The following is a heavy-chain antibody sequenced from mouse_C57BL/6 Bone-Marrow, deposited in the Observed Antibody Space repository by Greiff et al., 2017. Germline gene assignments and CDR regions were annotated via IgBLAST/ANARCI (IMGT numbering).Heavy chain of an antibody. J-gene: IGHJ3*01. D-gene: IGHD2-3*01. Sequence: QVQLQQPGAELVKPGASVQMSCKASGYTFTSYWITWVKQRPGQGLEWIGDIYPGSGSTNYNEKFKSKATLTVDTSSSTAYMQLSSLTSEDSAVYYCARDDGYQAWFAYWGQGTLVTVSA. CDR1: GYTFTSYW. CDR3: ARDDGYQAWFAY. CDR2: IYPGSGST. V-gene: IGHV1-55*01.